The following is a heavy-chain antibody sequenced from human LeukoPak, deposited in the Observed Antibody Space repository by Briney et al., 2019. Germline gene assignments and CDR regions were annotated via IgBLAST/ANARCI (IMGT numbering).Heavy chain of an antibody. CDR2: ISSSGVGT. CDR1: GLTFINYA. D-gene: IGHD5-12*01. V-gene: IGHV3-23*01. Sequence: GGSLRLSCVTSGLTFINYAMTWVRQAPGKGLEWVSSISSSGVGTHYADSVKGRFTISRDNSKNTLYLQMNSLRAEDTAIYYCAKTSRRNSAYDSPFDSWGQGTLVTVSS. CDR3: AKTSRRNSAYDSPFDS. J-gene: IGHJ4*02.